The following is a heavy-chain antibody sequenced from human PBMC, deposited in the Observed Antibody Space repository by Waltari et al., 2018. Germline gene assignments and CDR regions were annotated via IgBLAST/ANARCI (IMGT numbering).Heavy chain of an antibody. CDR3: ARDRAVEIDY. Sequence: QLQLQESGPGLVKPSETLSLTCTVSGGSISSSSYYWGWIRQPPGKGLEWIGSIYYSGSTYSNPSLKSRVTISVDTSKNQFSLKLSSVTAADTAVYYCARDRAVEIDYWGQGTLVTVSS. CDR1: GGSISSSSYY. V-gene: IGHV4-39*07. CDR2: IYYSGST. J-gene: IGHJ4*02. D-gene: IGHD6-19*01.